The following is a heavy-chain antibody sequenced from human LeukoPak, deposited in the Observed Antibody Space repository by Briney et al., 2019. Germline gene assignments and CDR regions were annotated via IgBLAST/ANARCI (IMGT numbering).Heavy chain of an antibody. Sequence: SETLSLTCTVSGGSTSSGGYYWSWIRQHPGKGLEWIGYIYYSGGTYYNPSLKGRVTISVETSKNQFSLKLSSVTAADTAVYYCAMDSSGFGYFDYWGQGTLVTVSS. CDR3: AMDSSGFGYFDY. D-gene: IGHD3-22*01. V-gene: IGHV4-31*03. J-gene: IGHJ4*02. CDR1: GGSTSSGGYY. CDR2: IYYSGGT.